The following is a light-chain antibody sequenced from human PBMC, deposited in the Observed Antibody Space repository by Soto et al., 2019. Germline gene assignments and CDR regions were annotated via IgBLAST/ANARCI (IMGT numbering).Light chain of an antibody. V-gene: IGKV1-5*03. CDR3: QRTYSTAWR. CDR1: QSISRY. Sequence: TRMTLAPSTLSASVGDRVTLNCRASQSISRYLAWYQQKPGKAPKLLIYKASTLKSGVPSRFSGSGSETDFTLTISSLQPEEFAPYSYQRTYSTAWRFAQGTKLDIK. CDR2: KAS. J-gene: IGKJ1*01.